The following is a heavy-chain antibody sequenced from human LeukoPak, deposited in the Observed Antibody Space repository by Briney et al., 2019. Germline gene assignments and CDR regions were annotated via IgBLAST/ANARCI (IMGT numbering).Heavy chain of an antibody. V-gene: IGHV3-21*01. CDR3: ARVGGIMGNWFDP. D-gene: IGHD2-8*01. CDR1: GFTFSSYS. CDR2: ISSSSSYI. J-gene: IGHJ5*02. Sequence: GGSLRLSCAASGFTFSSYSMNWVRQAPGKGLEWVSSISSSSSYIYYADSVKGRFTISRDNAKNSLYLQMNGLRAEDTAVYYCARVGGIMGNWFDPWGQGTLVTVSS.